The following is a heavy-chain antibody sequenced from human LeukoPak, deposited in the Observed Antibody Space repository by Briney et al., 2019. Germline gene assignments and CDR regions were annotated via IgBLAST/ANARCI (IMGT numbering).Heavy chain of an antibody. J-gene: IGHJ6*02. Sequence: GRSLRLSCAASGFTFDDYAMHWVRQAPGKGLEWVSVIYSGGSTYYADSVKGRFTISRDNSKNTLYLQMNSLRAEDTAVYYCARDQVFVGHDSSSWSGPNYYYYYGMDVWGQGTTVTVSS. D-gene: IGHD6-13*01. CDR2: IYSGGST. CDR1: GFTFDDYA. CDR3: ARDQVFVGHDSSSWSGPNYYYYYGMDV. V-gene: IGHV3-66*01.